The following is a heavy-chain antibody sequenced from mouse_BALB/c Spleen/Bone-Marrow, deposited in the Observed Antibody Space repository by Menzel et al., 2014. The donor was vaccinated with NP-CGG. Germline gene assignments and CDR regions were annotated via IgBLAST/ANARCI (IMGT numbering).Heavy chain of an antibody. V-gene: IGHV5-6-5*01. CDR3: AREGGTTAHYYAMDN. J-gene: IGHJ4*01. CDR1: GFTFSSYA. CDR2: ISSGGST. D-gene: IGHD1-2*01. Sequence: DVKLVESGGGLVKPGGSLKLSCAAPGFTFSSYAMSWVRQTPEKRLEWVASISSGGSTYYPDSVKGRFTISRDNARNILYLQMSSLRSEDTAMYYCAREGGTTAHYYAMDNWGQGTSVTVSS.